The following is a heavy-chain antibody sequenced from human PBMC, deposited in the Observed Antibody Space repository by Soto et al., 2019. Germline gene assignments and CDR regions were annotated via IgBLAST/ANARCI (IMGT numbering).Heavy chain of an antibody. CDR3: TTSPHRDSERVFV. CDR2: IKQDGTEK. D-gene: IGHD1-26*01. V-gene: IGHV3-7*01. J-gene: IGHJ6*02. Sequence: GGSLRLSCAASGFTFSTYWMSWVRRPPGKGLEWVANIKQDGTEKYYVDSVRGRLTVSRDNAKSSLYLQMNSLRVEDTAVYYCTTSPHRDSERVFVWGQGTTVTSP. CDR1: GFTFSTYW.